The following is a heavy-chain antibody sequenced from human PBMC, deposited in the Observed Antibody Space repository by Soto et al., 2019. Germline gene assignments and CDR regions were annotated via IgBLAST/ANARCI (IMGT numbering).Heavy chain of an antibody. CDR2: IYHSGRT. J-gene: IGHJ4*02. CDR3: ARDELVYYFDF. V-gene: IGHV4-38-2*02. Sequence: SETLSLTCAVSGYSIISGYYLVLIRQAPGKGLEWIGSIYHSGRTYYNPSLKSRVTISVDTSKDQFSLKLSSVTAADTAVYYCARDELVYYFDFWGQGTLVTVSS. D-gene: IGHD1-7*01. CDR1: GYSIISGYY.